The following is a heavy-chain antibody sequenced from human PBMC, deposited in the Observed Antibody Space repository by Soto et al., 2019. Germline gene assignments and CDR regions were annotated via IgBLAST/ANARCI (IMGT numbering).Heavy chain of an antibody. CDR3: AGEGSKEGVVPAARRDYYYYYGMDV. J-gene: IGHJ6*02. V-gene: IGHV1-69*13. D-gene: IGHD2-2*01. CDR2: IIPIFGTA. Sequence: GALVKVSWKASGGTFSSYAISWVRQAPGQGLEWMGGIIPIFGTANYAQKFQGRVTITADESTSTAYMELSSLRSEDTAVYYCAGEGSKEGVVPAARRDYYYYYGMDVWGQGTTVTVSS. CDR1: GGTFSSYA.